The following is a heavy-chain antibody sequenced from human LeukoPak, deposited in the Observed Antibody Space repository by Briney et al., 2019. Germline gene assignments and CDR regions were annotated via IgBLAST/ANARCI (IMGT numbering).Heavy chain of an antibody. J-gene: IGHJ4*02. CDR1: GGSISSYY. CDR2: IYTSGST. CDR3: ARQLTEYSSSSFFDY. V-gene: IGHV4-4*07. Sequence: SETLSLTCTVSGGSISSYYWNWIRQPAGKGLEWIGRIYTSGSTNYNPSLKSRVTISVDTSKNQFSLKLSSVTAADTAVYYCARQLTEYSSSSFFDYWGQGTLVTVSS. D-gene: IGHD6-6*01.